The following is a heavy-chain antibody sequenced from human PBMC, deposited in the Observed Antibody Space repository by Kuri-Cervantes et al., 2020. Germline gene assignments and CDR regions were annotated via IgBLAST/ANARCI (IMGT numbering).Heavy chain of an antibody. Sequence: LSLTCAASGFTFSSYAMHWVRQAPGKGLEWVAVISYDGRNKYYTDSVKGRFTISRDNSKNTLYLQMNSLRAEDTAVYYCAREKSNTAMVTYQDYWGQGTLVTVSS. CDR2: ISYDGRNK. V-gene: IGHV3-30*04. D-gene: IGHD5-18*01. CDR3: AREKSNTAMVTYQDY. CDR1: GFTFSSYA. J-gene: IGHJ4*02.